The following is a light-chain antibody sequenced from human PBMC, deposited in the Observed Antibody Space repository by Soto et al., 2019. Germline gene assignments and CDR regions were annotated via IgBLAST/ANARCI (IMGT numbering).Light chain of an antibody. J-gene: IGLJ3*02. CDR3: LLLYGGPWV. CDR1: TGAVTSGHY. Sequence: QAVVTQEPSLTVSPGGTVTLTCGSSTGAVTSGHYPYWFQQKPGQAPRALIYDATKKHSRTPARFSGSLLGGKAALTLSGAQPEDEAEYYCLLLYGGPWVFGGGTKVTVL. CDR2: DAT. V-gene: IGLV7-46*01.